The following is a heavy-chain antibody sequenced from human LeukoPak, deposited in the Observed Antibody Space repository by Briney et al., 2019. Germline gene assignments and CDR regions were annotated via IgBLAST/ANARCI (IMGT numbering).Heavy chain of an antibody. Sequence: ASVKVSCKASGYTFTGYYIHWVRQAPGQGLEWMGWINPNSGGTNYAQKFQGRVTMTRDTSISTAYMELSRLRSDDTAVYYCARDHIAAAGTNWFDPWGQGTLVTVSS. V-gene: IGHV1-2*02. CDR1: GYTFTGYY. D-gene: IGHD6-13*01. J-gene: IGHJ5*02. CDR2: INPNSGGT. CDR3: ARDHIAAAGTNWFDP.